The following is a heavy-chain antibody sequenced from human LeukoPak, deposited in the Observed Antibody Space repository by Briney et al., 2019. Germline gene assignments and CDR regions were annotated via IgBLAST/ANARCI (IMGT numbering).Heavy chain of an antibody. CDR3: ARSSGYYNYDAFDI. J-gene: IGHJ3*02. Sequence: GASVKVSCKASGYTFNNYGITWVRQAPGQGLEWMGWINPNSGGTNYAQKFQGRVTMTTDTSTSTAYMELRSLRSDDTAVYYCARSSGYYNYDAFDIWGQGTMVTVSS. CDR1: GYTFNNYG. D-gene: IGHD3-22*01. CDR2: INPNSGGT. V-gene: IGHV1-18*01.